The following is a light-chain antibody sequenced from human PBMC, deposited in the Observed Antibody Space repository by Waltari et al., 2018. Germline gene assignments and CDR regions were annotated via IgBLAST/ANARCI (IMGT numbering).Light chain of an antibody. J-gene: IGLJ3*02. Sequence: LWTQPPSLSAAPGQRVTIDCTATSPTIGGHYVFGYQQFPGKAPRLLIYGDNRRPAGIPDRFSGSKSATSASLAISRLQTGDEADYYCGTWDSSLAVWMFGGGTRLTVL. CDR1: SPTIGGHY. V-gene: IGLV1-51*02. CDR3: GTWDSSLAVWM. CDR2: GDN.